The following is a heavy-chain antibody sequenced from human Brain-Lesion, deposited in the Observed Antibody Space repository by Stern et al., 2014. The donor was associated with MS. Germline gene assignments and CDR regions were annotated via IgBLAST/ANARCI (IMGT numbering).Heavy chain of an antibody. V-gene: IGHV1-8*01. J-gene: IGHJ4*02. CDR2: INPYSGNT. CDR1: GYTFSSYD. Sequence: QLVQSGAEVKKPGASVKVSCKASGYTFSSYDITWVRQASGHGLEWMGWINPYSGNTGYAQKFKGRVSMTSDPSISTVYMELTSLTSDDTAVYFCARAVRNQLLSEYWGQGTLVTVSS. D-gene: IGHD2-2*01. CDR3: ARAVRNQLLSEY.